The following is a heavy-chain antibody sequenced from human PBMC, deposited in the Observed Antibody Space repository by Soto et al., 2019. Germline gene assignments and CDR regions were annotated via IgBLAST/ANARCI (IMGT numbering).Heavy chain of an antibody. CDR1: GGSFSGYY. D-gene: IGHD3-9*01. J-gene: IGHJ2*01. V-gene: IGHV4-34*01. Sequence: QVQLQQWGAGPLRPLETLSLTCGVSGGSFSGYYWAWIRQSPGKGMEWIGEINDRGSINYNPYLKSRVSISVGTSKNHYSLNLRSLTAADTAVYYCARESHDILTGPPWVWYFDLWGRGTLVTVSS. CDR2: INDRGSI. CDR3: ARESHDILTGPPWVWYFDL.